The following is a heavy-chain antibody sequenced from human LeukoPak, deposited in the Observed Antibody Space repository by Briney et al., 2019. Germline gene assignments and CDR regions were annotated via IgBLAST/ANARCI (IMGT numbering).Heavy chain of an antibody. CDR1: GGSFSGYY. CDR2: INHSGST. D-gene: IGHD3-22*01. V-gene: IGHV4-34*01. J-gene: IGHJ4*02. CDR3: ARKTKVSMIVVVTRYCFDY. Sequence: SETLSLTCAVYGGSFSGYYWSWIRQPPGKGLEWIGEINHSGSTNYNPSLKSRVTISVDTSKNQFSLKLSSVTAADTAVYYCARKTKVSMIVVVTRYCFDYWGQGTLVTVSS.